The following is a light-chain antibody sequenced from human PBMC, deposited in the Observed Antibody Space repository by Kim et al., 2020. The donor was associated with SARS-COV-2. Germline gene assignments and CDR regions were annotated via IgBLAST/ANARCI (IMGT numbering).Light chain of an antibody. CDR3: QQYNSYSRT. Sequence: DIQMTQTPSTVSSSIGDRVTITCRASQVIGTWLAWYQQKPGKAPKLLIYDASSLQSGVPSRFSGSGSGTQFTLTITSLQPDDFGTYYCQQYNSYSRTFGQGTKVDI. V-gene: IGKV1-5*01. J-gene: IGKJ1*01. CDR2: DAS. CDR1: QVIGTW.